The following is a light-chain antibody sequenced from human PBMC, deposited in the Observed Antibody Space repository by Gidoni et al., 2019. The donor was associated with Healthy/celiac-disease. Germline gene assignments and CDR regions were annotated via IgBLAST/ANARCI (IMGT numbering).Light chain of an antibody. J-gene: IGKJ5*01. CDR1: QSVSSSY. Sequence: EIVLTQSPCTLSVSPGERATLSCRASQSVSSSYLAWYQQKPGQAPRLLIYGASSRATGIPDMFSGSRSGTDFTLTISRLEPEDFAVYYCQKYGSSPITFGQGTRLEIK. CDR3: QKYGSSPIT. CDR2: GAS. V-gene: IGKV3-20*01.